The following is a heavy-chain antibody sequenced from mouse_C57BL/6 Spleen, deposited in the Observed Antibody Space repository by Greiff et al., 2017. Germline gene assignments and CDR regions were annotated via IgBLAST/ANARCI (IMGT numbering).Heavy chain of an antibody. Sequence: QVQLQQPGAELVKPGASVKMSCKASGYTFTSYWITWVKQRPGQGLEWLGDIYPGSGSTNYNEKFKSKATLTVDTSSSTAYLQHSSLTSEGSAVYYGARSRGYFDYWGQGTTLTVSS. J-gene: IGHJ2*01. V-gene: IGHV1-55*01. CDR3: ARSRGYFDY. CDR2: IYPGSGST. CDR1: GYTFTSYW.